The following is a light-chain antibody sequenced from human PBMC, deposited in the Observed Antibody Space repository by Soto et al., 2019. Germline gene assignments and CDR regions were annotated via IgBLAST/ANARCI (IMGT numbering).Light chain of an antibody. CDR1: QTVSRN. Sequence: EVVMTQSPATLSVSPGERATLSCRASQTVSRNLAWYQQRPGQAPRLLIYDISNRATGVPARFSSSGSETEFTLTIRSLQSEDFAVYFCQQYNNWPSFGLGTRLEIK. CDR3: QQYNNWPS. V-gene: IGKV3-15*01. CDR2: DIS. J-gene: IGKJ5*01.